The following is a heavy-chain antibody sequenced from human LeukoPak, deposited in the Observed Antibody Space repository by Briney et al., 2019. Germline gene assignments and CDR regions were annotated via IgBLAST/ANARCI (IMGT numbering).Heavy chain of an antibody. CDR2: ISYDGSNK. V-gene: IGHV3-30*04. Sequence: TGGSLRLSCAASGFTLSSYAIHWVRQAPGKGLEWVAVISYDGSNKYYADSVKGRFTISRDNSKNTLYLQMNSLRAEDTAVYYCARGISGSGYYHFDYWGQGTLVTVSS. J-gene: IGHJ4*02. CDR3: ARGISGSGYYHFDY. D-gene: IGHD3-3*01. CDR1: GFTLSSYA.